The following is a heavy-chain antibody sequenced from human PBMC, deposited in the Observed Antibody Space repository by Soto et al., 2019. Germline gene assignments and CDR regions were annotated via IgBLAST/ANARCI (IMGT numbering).Heavy chain of an antibody. V-gene: IGHV4-59*01. D-gene: IGHD5-12*01. J-gene: IGHJ3*02. CDR1: GGSISSYY. Sequence: SETLSLTCTVSGGSISSYYWSWIRQPPGKGLEWIGYIYYSGSTNYNPPLKSRVTISVDTSKNQFSMKLSSVTAADTAVYYCARAGEMATIYAFDIWGQGTMVTVSS. CDR2: IYYSGST. CDR3: ARAGEMATIYAFDI.